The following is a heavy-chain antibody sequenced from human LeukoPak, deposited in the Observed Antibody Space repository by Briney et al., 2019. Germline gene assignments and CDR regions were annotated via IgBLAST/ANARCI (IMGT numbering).Heavy chain of an antibody. D-gene: IGHD6-19*01. CDR2: ISYDGSNK. CDR3: AKAAYSSGWYGLYYYYGMDV. J-gene: IGHJ6*02. Sequence: GGSLRLSCAASGFTFSSYSMHWVRQAPGKGLEWVAVISYDGSNKYYADSVKGRFTISRDNSKNTLYLQMNSLRAEDTAVYYCAKAAYSSGWYGLYYYYGMDVWGQGTTVTVSS. V-gene: IGHV3-30*18. CDR1: GFTFSSYS.